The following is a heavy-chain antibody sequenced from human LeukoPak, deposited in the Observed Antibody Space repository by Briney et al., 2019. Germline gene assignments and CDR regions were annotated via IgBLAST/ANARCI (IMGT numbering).Heavy chain of an antibody. CDR1: GGSISSYN. V-gene: IGHV4-59*01. J-gene: IGHJ4*02. CDR3: ARGPQAGNFDY. Sequence: PSETLSLTCTVSGGSISSYNWSWIRQPPGKGLEWIRYIYFSGSTNYNPSLKSRVTISVDTSKNQFSLKLNSVTAADTAEYYCARGPQAGNFDYWGQGTLVTVSS. D-gene: IGHD6-13*01. CDR2: IYFSGST.